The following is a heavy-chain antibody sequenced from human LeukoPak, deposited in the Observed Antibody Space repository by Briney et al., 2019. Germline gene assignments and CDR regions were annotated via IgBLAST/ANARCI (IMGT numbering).Heavy chain of an antibody. CDR1: GIDVSSNY. CDR3: AREVGA. D-gene: IGHD1-26*01. Sequence: GGSLRLPCTVSGIDVSSNYISWVRQAPGKGLEWVSVSYVSGNTYYADSVKGRFIVSRDNSKNTLYLEMNSLRVEDTGVYYCAREVGAWGQGTLVTVSS. CDR2: SYVSGNT. J-gene: IGHJ5*02. V-gene: IGHV3-66*01.